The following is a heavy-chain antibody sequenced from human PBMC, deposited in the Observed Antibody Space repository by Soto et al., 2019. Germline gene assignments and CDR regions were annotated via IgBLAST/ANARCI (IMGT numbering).Heavy chain of an antibody. V-gene: IGHV3-23*01. CDR1: GFTFENHV. CDR2: ISGSGNSK. J-gene: IGHJ3*02. CDR3: AKVLRREYSDSLTDAFDI. Sequence: HPGGSLRLSCEASGFTFENHVLTWVRQAPGKWLEWVSSISGSGNSKYYAESVKGRFSTSRDNSGQTLHLQMTSLTVDDTAIYFCAKVLRREYSDSLTDAFDIWGQGXMVTV. D-gene: IGHD4-17*01.